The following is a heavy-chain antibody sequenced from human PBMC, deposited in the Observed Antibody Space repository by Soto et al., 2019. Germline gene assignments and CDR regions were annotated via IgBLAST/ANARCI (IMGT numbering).Heavy chain of an antibody. CDR2: VSDSGDNT. J-gene: IGHJ4*02. V-gene: IGHV3-23*01. CDR1: GFTFSSYA. D-gene: IGHD6-13*01. Sequence: GESLKISCAASGFTFSSYAMSWVRRAPGKGLEWVSTVSDSGDNTYYAGSVKGRFTISRDNSKNTLYLRMNSLRTEDTAVYYCAKGMSSSWYSGFDYWGQGTLVTVSS. CDR3: AKGMSSSWYSGFDY.